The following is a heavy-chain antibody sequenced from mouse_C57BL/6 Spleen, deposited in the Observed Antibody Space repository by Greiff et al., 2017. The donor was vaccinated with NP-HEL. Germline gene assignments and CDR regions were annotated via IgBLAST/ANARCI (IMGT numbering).Heavy chain of an antibody. Sequence: QVQLQQSGAELVKPGASVKLSCKASGYTFTSYWMHWVKQRPGQGLEWIGMIHPNSGSTNYNEKFKSKATLTVDKSSSTAYMQLSSLTSEDSAVYYCARSGYYYGSSYEGFAYWGQGTLVTVSA. V-gene: IGHV1-64*01. CDR1: GYTFTSYW. D-gene: IGHD1-1*01. CDR3: ARSGYYYGSSYEGFAY. CDR2: IHPNSGST. J-gene: IGHJ3*01.